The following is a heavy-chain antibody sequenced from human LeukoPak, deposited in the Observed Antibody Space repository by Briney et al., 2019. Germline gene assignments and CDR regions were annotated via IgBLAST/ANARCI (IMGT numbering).Heavy chain of an antibody. CDR3: ARCTSARVLALDY. D-gene: IGHD4/OR15-4a*01. V-gene: IGHV3-53*01. J-gene: IGHJ4*02. Sequence: GGSLRLSCAASGFTVSSNYMSWVRQAPGKGLEWVSVIYSGGSTYYADSVKGRFTISRDNSKNTLYLQMNSLRAEDTAVYYCARCTSARVLALDYWGQGTLVTVSS. CDR1: GFTVSSNY. CDR2: IYSGGST.